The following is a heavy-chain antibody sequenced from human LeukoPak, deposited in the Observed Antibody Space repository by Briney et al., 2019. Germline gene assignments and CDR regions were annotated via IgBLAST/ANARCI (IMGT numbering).Heavy chain of an antibody. V-gene: IGHV1-46*01. D-gene: IGHD3-22*01. CDR2: INPTGGST. CDR1: GYTFTNYY. CDR3: ARANFYDSSGRYFYCGMDV. Sequence: GASVKVPCKASGYTFTNYYIHWVRQAPGQGLEWMGIINPTGGSTTYAQKFQGRVTMTRDTPTSTVYMELSSLRSEDTAVYYCARANFYDSSGRYFYCGMDVWGQGTTVTVSS. J-gene: IGHJ6*02.